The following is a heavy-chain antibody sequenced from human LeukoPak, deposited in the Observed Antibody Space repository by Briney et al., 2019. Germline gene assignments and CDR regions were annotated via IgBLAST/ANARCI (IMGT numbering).Heavy chain of an antibody. J-gene: IGHJ5*02. Sequence: PGGPLRLSCAASGFTLRTYTMHWVRQAPGKGLEWVASISYDGYYKYYAESVKGPFIISRDNSKNTLYLQINSLRADDTAVYYCASAGAVTDSFVHWGEGTLVSVSS. D-gene: IGHD4-23*01. CDR1: GFTLRTYT. V-gene: IGHV3-30-3*01. CDR3: ASAGAVTDSFVH. CDR2: ISYDGYYK.